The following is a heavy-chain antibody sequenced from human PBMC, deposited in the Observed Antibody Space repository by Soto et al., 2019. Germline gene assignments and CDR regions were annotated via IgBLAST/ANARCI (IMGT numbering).Heavy chain of an antibody. J-gene: IGHJ4*02. CDR1: GGTISSFP. Sequence: QVQLVQSGAEVKKPGSSVKVSCTTAGGTISSFPINWVRQAPGQGLEWMGGISPSDGTAKYAEKFQGRVTITADASSSTAYMDLSSLRSEDTAVYYFAISFTKSRRGGVAFDYWGQGTLLTVSP. D-gene: IGHD3-3*01. CDR2: ISPSDGTA. V-gene: IGHV1-69*01. CDR3: AISFTKSRRGGVAFDY.